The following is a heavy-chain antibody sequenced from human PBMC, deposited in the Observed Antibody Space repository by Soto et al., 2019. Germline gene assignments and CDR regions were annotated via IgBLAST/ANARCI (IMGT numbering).Heavy chain of an antibody. D-gene: IGHD6-6*01. CDR1: GGSISSGDSY. J-gene: IGHJ5*02. CDR3: ARERPDGARLDP. V-gene: IGHV4-30-4*01. Sequence: QVQLQESGPGLVKPSQTLSLTCTVSGGSISSGDSYWSCIRQPPGKGLEWIGYIYYSGSTYYNPSLKSRVTISVHTSKNQFSLKLSSVTAADTAVYYCARERPDGARLDPWGQGTLVTASS. CDR2: IYYSGST.